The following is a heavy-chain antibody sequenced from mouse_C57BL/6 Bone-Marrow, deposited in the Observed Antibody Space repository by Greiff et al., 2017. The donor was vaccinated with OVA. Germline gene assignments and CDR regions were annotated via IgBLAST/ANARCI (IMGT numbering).Heavy chain of an antibody. D-gene: IGHD2-1*01. CDR3: TTWGNYVGFAY. CDR1: GFNIKDDY. Sequence: EVKLQQSGAELVRPGASVKLSCTASGFNIKDDYMHWVKQRPEQGLEWIGWIDPENGDTEYASKFQGKATITADTSSNTAYLQLSSLTSEDTAVYYCTTWGNYVGFAYWGQGTLVTVSA. V-gene: IGHV14-4*01. CDR2: IDPENGDT. J-gene: IGHJ3*01.